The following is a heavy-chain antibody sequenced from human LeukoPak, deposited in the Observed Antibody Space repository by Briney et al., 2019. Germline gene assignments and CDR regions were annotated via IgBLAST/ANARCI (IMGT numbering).Heavy chain of an antibody. V-gene: IGHV4-39*07. CDR3: ARVTGYMIEDYFDY. CDR2: IYYSGST. J-gene: IGHJ4*02. D-gene: IGHD3-22*01. Sequence: SETLSLTCVVSGGSISSTSYYWGWIRQPPGKGLEWIGSIYYSGSTYYSPSLKSRVTISVDTSKNQFSLKLSSVTAADTAVYYCARVTGYMIEDYFDYWGQGTLVTVSS. CDR1: GGSISSTSYY.